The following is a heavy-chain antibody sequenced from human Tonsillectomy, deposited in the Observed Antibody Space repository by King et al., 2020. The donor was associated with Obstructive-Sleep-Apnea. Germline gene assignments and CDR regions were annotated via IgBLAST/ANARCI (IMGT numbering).Heavy chain of an antibody. V-gene: IGHV3-30*04. CDR3: ARDRRRGYYHYYGMDV. Sequence: VQLVESGRGVVQPGRSLRLSCAASGFTFSSYTMHWVRQAPGKGLEWVALISVDGSSKYYADSVKGRFTISRDNSKNTLYLQMNSLRAEDTAVYYCARDRRRGYYHYYGMDVWGQGTTVTVSS. J-gene: IGHJ6*02. CDR2: ISVDGSSK. CDR1: GFTFSSYT.